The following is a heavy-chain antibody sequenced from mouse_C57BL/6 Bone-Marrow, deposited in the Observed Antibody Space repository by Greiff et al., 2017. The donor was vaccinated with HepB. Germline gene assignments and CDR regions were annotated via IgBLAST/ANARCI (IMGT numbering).Heavy chain of an antibody. J-gene: IGHJ3*01. CDR2: ISYDGSN. CDR3: ARDRDYPIAY. CDR1: GYSITSGYY. V-gene: IGHV3-6*01. Sequence: EVQLQESGPGLVKPSQSLSLTCSVTGYSITSGYYWNWIRQFPGNKLEWMGYISYDGSNNYNPSLKNRISITRDTSKNQFFLKLNSVTTEDTATYYCARDRDYPIAYWGQGTLVTVSA. D-gene: IGHD5-5*01.